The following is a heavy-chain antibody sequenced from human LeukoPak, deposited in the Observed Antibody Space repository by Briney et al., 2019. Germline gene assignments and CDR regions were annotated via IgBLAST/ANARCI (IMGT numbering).Heavy chain of an antibody. CDR1: GGSISSYY. CDR3: ARDGANGMDV. J-gene: IGHJ6*02. D-gene: IGHD5-24*01. CDR2: FYYSGST. V-gene: IGHV4-59*06. Sequence: PSETLSLTCTVSGGSISSYYWSWIRQPPGKGLEWIGYFYYSGSTYYNPSLKSRVTISVDASENQFSLKLNSVTAADTAVYYCARDGANGMDVWGQGTTVTVSS.